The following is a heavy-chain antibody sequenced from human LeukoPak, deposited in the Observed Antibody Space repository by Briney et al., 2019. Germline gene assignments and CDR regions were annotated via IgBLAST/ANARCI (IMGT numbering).Heavy chain of an antibody. V-gene: IGHV3-7*03. D-gene: IGHD3-10*01. Sequence: AGSLRLSCAASGFTFSSYWMSWVRQAPGKGLEWVANIKQDGSEKYYVDSVKGRFTISRDNAKNSLYLQMNSLRAEDTAVYYCSRGGSGSYYYYYGMDVWGQGTTVTVSS. CDR3: SRGGSGSYYYYYGMDV. J-gene: IGHJ6*02. CDR2: IKQDGSEK. CDR1: GFTFSSYW.